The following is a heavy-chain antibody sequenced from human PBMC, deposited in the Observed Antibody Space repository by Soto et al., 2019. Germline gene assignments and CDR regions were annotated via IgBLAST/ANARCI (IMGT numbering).Heavy chain of an antibody. D-gene: IGHD5-12*01. CDR2: IWYDGSKK. Sequence: QVQLVESGGGVVQPGRSLRLSCVASGFTFSSNAMHWVRQAPGKGVEWVAVIWYDGSKKYYADSVKGRFTVARDDSKNTLYLQMNSLRVEDTAVYYCARDPGYSNYDFDYWGQGTLVTVSP. CDR1: GFTFSSNA. V-gene: IGHV3-33*01. J-gene: IGHJ4*02. CDR3: ARDPGYSNYDFDY.